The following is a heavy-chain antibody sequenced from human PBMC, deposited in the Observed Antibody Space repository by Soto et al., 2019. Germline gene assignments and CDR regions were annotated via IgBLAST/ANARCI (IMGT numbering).Heavy chain of an antibody. CDR2: IIPILGIA. CDR1: GGTFSSYT. V-gene: IGHV1-69*02. J-gene: IGHJ5*02. D-gene: IGHD6-19*01. CDR3: ARAPPPSSGLRWFDP. Sequence: VASVKVSCKASGGTFSSYTISWVRQAPGQGLEWMGRIIPILGIANYAQKFQGRVTITADKSTSTAYMELSSLRSEDTAVYYCARAPPPSSGLRWFDPWGQGTLVTVSS.